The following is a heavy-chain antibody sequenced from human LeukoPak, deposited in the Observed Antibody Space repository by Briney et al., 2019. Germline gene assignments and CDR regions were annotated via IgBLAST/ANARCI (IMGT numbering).Heavy chain of an antibody. CDR3: AREVRDCSSTSCFDWFDP. CDR2: ISAYNGNT. Sequence: GASVKVSCKASGYTFTSYGISWVRQAPGQGLEWMGWISAYNGNTNYAKKLQGRVTMTTDTSTSTAYMELRSLRSDDTAVYYCAREVRDCSSTSCFDWFDPWGQGTLVTVSS. CDR1: GYTFTSYG. J-gene: IGHJ5*02. V-gene: IGHV1-18*01. D-gene: IGHD2-2*01.